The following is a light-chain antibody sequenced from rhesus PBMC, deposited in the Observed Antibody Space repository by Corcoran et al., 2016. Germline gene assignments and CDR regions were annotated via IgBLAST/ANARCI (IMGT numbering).Light chain of an antibody. J-gene: IGKJ4*01. Sequence: EIVMTQSPATLSLSPGERATLSCRASQSVSNSLAWYQQKPGQAPKLLIYGASNRAPGIPDRFSGSGSGTEFTLTISSLEPEDVGIYYCQQDYSWPPLTFGGGTKVEV. CDR1: QSVSNS. V-gene: IGKV3-42*01. CDR2: GAS. CDR3: QQDYSWPPLT.